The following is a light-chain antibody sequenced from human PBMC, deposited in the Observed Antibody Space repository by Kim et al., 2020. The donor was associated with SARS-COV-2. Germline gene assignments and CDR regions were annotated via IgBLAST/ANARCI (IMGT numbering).Light chain of an antibody. Sequence: VSPGERATLSCRASQSIRTNLAWYQQKPGQAPRLLIYSASTGATGVPDRVSGSGSGTEFTLTISSVQSEDSAVYYCQQYHQWPLTFGGGTKVDIK. J-gene: IGKJ4*01. CDR3: QQYHQWPLT. V-gene: IGKV3-15*01. CDR2: SAS. CDR1: QSIRTN.